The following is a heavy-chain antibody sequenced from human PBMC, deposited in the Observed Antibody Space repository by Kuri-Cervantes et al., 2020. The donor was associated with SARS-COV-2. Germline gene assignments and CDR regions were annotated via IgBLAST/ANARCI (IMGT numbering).Heavy chain of an antibody. J-gene: IGHJ6*03. Sequence: GSLRLSCGVSGGSFSNFLWDWVRQPPGKGLEWIGEINYSGTTNYNPSLKSRVTISVDPSKNLFSLNLTSVTAADTAMYYCARLRRHNDGWFATGYYMDVWGKGTTVTVSS. V-gene: IGHV4-34*01. CDR2: INYSGTT. CDR1: GGSFSNFL. D-gene: IGHD6-19*01. CDR3: ARLRRHNDGWFATGYYMDV.